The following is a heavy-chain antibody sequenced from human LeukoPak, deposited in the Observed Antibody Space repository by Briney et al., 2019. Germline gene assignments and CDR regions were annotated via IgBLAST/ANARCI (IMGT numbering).Heavy chain of an antibody. CDR3: AREGYYGSGYPFDY. CDR2: IYYSGST. V-gene: IGHV4-39*07. D-gene: IGHD3-10*01. Sequence: KPSETLSLTCSVSGGSISSSSYYWVWIRQSPGKGLEWIGSIYYSGSTYYNPSLKSRVTISVDTSKNQFSLKLSSVTAADTAVYYCAREGYYGSGYPFDYWGQGTLVTVSS. J-gene: IGHJ4*02. CDR1: GGSISSSSYY.